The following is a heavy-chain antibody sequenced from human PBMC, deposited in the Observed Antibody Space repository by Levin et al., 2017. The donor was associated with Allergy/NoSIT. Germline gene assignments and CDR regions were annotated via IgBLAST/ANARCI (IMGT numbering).Heavy chain of an antibody. CDR1: GFTFRSSG. J-gene: IGHJ4*02. CDR2: IWYDGSNK. Sequence: SLKISCAASGFTFRSSGIHWVRQAPGKGLEWVAVIWYDGSNKYYADSVTGRFSISRDNSKNTLYLQMNNLRAEDTAVYYCVRGQYSSSWFLDYWGQGTLVTVSS. D-gene: IGHD6-13*01. CDR3: VRGQYSSSWFLDY. V-gene: IGHV3-33*01.